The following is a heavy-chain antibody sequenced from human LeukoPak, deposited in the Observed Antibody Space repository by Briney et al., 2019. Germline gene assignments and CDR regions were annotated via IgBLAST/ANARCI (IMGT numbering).Heavy chain of an antibody. D-gene: IGHD6-6*01. J-gene: IGHJ6*03. CDR3: ARAVGTSSTFYYYMDV. CDR2: IIPIFGTA. Sequence: ASVKVSCKASGGTFSSYAISWVRQAPGQGLEWMGGIIPIFGTANYAQKFQGRVTVTADKSTSTAYMELSSLRSEDTAVYYCARAVGTSSTFYYYMDVWGKGTTVTVSS. CDR1: GGTFSSYA. V-gene: IGHV1-69*06.